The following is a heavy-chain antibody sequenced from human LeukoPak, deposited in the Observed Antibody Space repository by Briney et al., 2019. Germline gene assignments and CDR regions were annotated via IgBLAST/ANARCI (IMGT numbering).Heavy chain of an antibody. V-gene: IGHV1-2*02. J-gene: IGHJ4*02. D-gene: IGHD3-10*01. CDR3: ARHVLLWFGEPFDY. Sequence: ASVKVSCKASGYTFTGYYMHWVRRAPGQGLEWMGWINPNSGGTNYAQKFQGRVTMTRDTSISTAYMELSRLRSDDTAVYYCARHVLLWFGEPFDYWGQGTLVTVSS. CDR2: INPNSGGT. CDR1: GYTFTGYY.